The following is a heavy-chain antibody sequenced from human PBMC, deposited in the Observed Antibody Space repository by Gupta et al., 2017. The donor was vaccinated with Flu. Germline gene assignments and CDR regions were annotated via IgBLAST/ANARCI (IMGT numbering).Heavy chain of an antibody. CDR2: IYYSGST. V-gene: IGHV4-59*08. CDR3: ARHISGWYLGVDY. Sequence: QVQLQESGAGMVKPSETLSLTCTVSGGSLSSYYWSWIRQPPGKGLEWIGYIYYSGSTNYNPSLKSRVTISVDTSKNQFSLKLSSVTAADTAVYYCARHISGWYLGVDYWGQGTLVTVSS. D-gene: IGHD6-19*01. J-gene: IGHJ4*02. CDR1: GGSLSSYY.